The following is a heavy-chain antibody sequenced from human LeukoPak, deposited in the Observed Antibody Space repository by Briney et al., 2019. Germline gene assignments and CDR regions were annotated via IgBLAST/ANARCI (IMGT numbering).Heavy chain of an antibody. CDR3: ARDQEWLARFDAFDI. Sequence: SETLSLTCTVSGGSISSGDYYWSWIRQPPGKGLDWIGYIYYSGSTYYNPSLKSRVTISVDTSKNQFSLKLSSVTAADTAVCYCARDQEWLARFDAFDIWGQGTMVTVSS. D-gene: IGHD3-3*01. CDR1: GGSISSGDYY. V-gene: IGHV4-30-4*08. J-gene: IGHJ3*02. CDR2: IYYSGST.